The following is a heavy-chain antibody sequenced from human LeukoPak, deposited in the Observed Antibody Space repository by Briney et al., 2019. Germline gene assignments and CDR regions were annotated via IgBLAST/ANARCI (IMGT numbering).Heavy chain of an antibody. CDR1: GGSISSGSYY. D-gene: IGHD3-22*01. Sequence: SETLSLTCTVSGGSISSGSYYWGWIRQPPGKGLEWIGSIYYSGSTYYNPSLKSRVTISVDTSKNQFSLKLSSVTAADTAVYYXXXXXXXDSSGYYYVPAFDIWGQGTMVTVSS. V-gene: IGHV4-39*07. CDR3: XXXXXXDSSGYYYVPAFDI. J-gene: IGHJ3*02. CDR2: IYYSGST.